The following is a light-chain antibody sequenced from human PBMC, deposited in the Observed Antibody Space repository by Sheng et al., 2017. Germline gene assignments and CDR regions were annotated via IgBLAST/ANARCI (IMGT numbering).Light chain of an antibody. V-gene: IGLV7-46*01. CDR1: TGAVTSGHY. J-gene: IGLJ2*01. CDR3: LLAFGGVVV. CDR2: DTS. Sequence: QAVVTQEPSLTVSPGGTVTLTCGSFTGAVTSGHYPYWFQQKPGQAPRTLIYDTSNKHSWTPARFSGSLVGGKAALTLSGAQPEDEAEYYCLLAFGGVVVFGGGTKLTVL.